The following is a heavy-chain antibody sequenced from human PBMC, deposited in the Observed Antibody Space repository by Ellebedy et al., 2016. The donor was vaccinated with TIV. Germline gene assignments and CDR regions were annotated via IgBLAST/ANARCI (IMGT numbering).Heavy chain of an antibody. CDR3: ARADLPSSTVTPGDYYMDV. CDR1: GYTFTSYG. Sequence: ASVKVSCXASGYTFTSYGISWVRQAPGQGLEWMGWISAYNGNTNYAQKLQGRVTMTTDTSTSTAYMELRSLRSDDTAVYYCARADLPSSTVTPGDYYMDVWGKGTTVTVSS. CDR2: ISAYNGNT. D-gene: IGHD4-17*01. V-gene: IGHV1-18*01. J-gene: IGHJ6*03.